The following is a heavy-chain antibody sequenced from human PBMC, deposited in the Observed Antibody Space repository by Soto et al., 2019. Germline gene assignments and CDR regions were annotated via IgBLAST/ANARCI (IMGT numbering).Heavy chain of an antibody. V-gene: IGHV3-30-3*01. CDR1: GFTFSSYA. J-gene: IGHJ6*02. Sequence: GGSLRLSCAASGFTFSSYAMHWVRQAPGKGLEWVALISYDGSDKDYADSVKGRFTISRDNSKNTLYLQMNSLRAEDTAVYYCARSYQPNVYYYGMDVWGQGTTVTVSS. CDR2: ISYDGSDK. CDR3: ARSYQPNVYYYGMDV. D-gene: IGHD2-2*01.